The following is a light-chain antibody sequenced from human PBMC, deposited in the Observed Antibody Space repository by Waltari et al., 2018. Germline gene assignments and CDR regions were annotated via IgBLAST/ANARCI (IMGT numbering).Light chain of an antibody. CDR3: SSKAGGSNVAVV. J-gene: IGLJ3*02. Sequence: QSALTQPPSASGSPGQAVMISCTGTSSDVGASDTVPWYQQHPGKAPKRLIFEVYKRPSGVPDRFSCSKSGNTASLTVSGLQTDDEGDYYCSSKAGGSNVAVVFGGGTKLTVL. CDR2: EVY. V-gene: IGLV2-8*01. CDR1: SSDVGASDT.